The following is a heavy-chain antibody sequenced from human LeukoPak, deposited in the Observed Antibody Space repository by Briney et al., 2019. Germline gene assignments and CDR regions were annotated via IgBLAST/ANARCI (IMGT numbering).Heavy chain of an antibody. V-gene: IGHV3-53*01. J-gene: IGHJ4*02. Sequence: GGSLRLSCAASGFTFSDCYMSWVRQAPGKGLEWVSVIYSGGSTYYADSVKGRFTISRDNSKNTLYLQMNSLRAEDTAVYYCVRTSSGSGYYFDYWGQGTLVTVSS. CDR2: IYSGGST. CDR1: GFTFSDCY. D-gene: IGHD3-10*01. CDR3: VRTSSGSGYYFDY.